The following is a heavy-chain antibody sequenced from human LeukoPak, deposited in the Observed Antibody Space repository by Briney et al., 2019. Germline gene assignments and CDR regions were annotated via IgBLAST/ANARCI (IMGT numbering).Heavy chain of an antibody. J-gene: IGHJ4*02. V-gene: IGHV3-30*02. CDR3: AKDGGAAGTDFDY. CDR1: GFTFSSYG. Sequence: PGGSLRLSRAASGFTFSSYGMHWVRQAPGKGLEWVAFIRYDGSNKYYADSVKGRFTISRDNSKNTLYLQMNSLRAEDTAVYYCAKDGGAAGTDFDYWGQGTLVTVSS. D-gene: IGHD6-13*01. CDR2: IRYDGSNK.